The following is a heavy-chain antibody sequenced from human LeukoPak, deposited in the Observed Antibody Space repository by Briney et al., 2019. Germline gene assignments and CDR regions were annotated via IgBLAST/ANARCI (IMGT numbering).Heavy chain of an antibody. CDR2: ISSSSTYI. Sequence: KPGGSLRLSCAASGFTFSNYGMNWVRQAPGKGREGVSSISSSSTYIYYADSVKGRFTISRDNAKNSLYLQMNSLRAEDTAVYYCAKSSGWNYYYYYMDVWGKGTTVSASS. CDR1: GFTFSNYG. J-gene: IGHJ6*03. D-gene: IGHD6-19*01. V-gene: IGHV3-21*01. CDR3: AKSSGWNYYYYYMDV.